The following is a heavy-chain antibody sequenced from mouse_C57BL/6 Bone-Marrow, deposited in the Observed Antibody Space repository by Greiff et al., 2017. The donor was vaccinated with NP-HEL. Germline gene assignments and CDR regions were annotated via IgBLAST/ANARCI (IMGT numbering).Heavy chain of an antibody. CDR3: ARGYYGGRYFDY. V-gene: IGHV1-64*01. CDR2: IHPNSGST. D-gene: IGHD1-1*01. Sequence: QVQLQQPGAELVKPGASVKLSCKASGYTFTSYWMHWVKQRPGQGLEWIGMIHPNSGSTNYNEKFKSKATLTVDKSSSTAYMQLSSLTSEYSAVYYCARGYYGGRYFDYWGQGTTLTVSS. CDR1: GYTFTSYW. J-gene: IGHJ2*01.